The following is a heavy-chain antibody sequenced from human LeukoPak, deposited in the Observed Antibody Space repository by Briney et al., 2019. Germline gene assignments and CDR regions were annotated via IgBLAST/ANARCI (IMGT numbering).Heavy chain of an antibody. J-gene: IGHJ4*02. D-gene: IGHD2-2*01. CDR2: ISAYNGNT. Sequence: ASVKVYCKASGYTFTSYGISWVRQAPGLGLEWMGWISAYNGNTNYAQKLQGRVTMTTDTSTSTAYMELRSLRSDDTAVYYCARVFLRLSYQPFDYWGQGTLVTVSS. V-gene: IGHV1-18*01. CDR1: GYTFTSYG. CDR3: ARVFLRLSYQPFDY.